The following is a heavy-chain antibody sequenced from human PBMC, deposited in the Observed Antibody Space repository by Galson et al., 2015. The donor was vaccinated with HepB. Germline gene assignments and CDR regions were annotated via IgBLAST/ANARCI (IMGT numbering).Heavy chain of an antibody. Sequence: SLRLSCAASGFTVSSNHMNWVRQAPGKGLEWVSIIYSAGGSGGSIYYADSVKGRFTISRDNSKNTVYLQMNSLRAEDTAVYFCATEPAPRARRYPSDYSGPGALLTASS. CDR2: IYSAGGSGGSI. J-gene: IGHJ4*02. V-gene: IGHV3-53*01. CDR1: GFTVSSNH. D-gene: IGHD1-14*01. CDR3: ATEPAPRARRYPSDY.